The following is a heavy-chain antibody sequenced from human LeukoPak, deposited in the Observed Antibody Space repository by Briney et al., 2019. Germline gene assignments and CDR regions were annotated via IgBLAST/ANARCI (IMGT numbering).Heavy chain of an antibody. CDR3: AKNGYSGYESDY. CDR1: GYSFTNYW. D-gene: IGHD5-12*01. V-gene: IGHV5-51*01. J-gene: IGHJ4*02. CDR2: IYPGDSDT. Sequence: GESLKISCKGSGYSFTNYWIAWVRQMPGKGLEWMGVIYPGDSDTRYSPSFQGQVTISADKSISTAYLQWSSLKASDSAMYYRAKNGYSGYESDYWGQGTLVTVSS.